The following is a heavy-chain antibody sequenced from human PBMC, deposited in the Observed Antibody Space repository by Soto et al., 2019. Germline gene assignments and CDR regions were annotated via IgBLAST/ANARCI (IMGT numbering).Heavy chain of an antibody. CDR1: GGSISSYY. V-gene: IGHV4-59*01. D-gene: IGHD3-22*01. Sequence: SETLCLTCTVSGGSISSYYWSWIRQPPGKGLEWIGYIYYSGSTNYNPSLKSRVTISVDTSKNQFSLKLSSVTAADTAVYYCARDNGREQYYDRSGYWYYFDYWGQGTLVTVS. CDR3: ARDNGREQYYDRSGYWYYFDY. J-gene: IGHJ4*02. CDR2: IYYSGST.